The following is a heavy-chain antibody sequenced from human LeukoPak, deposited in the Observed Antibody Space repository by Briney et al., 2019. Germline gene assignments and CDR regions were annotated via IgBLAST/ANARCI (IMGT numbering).Heavy chain of an antibody. J-gene: IGHJ5*02. Sequence: PSETLSLTCAVYGGSFSGYCWSWIRQPPGKGLEWIGEINHSGSTNYNPSLKSRVTISVDTSKNRFSLKLSSVTAADTAVYYCARGPATVRGVNWFDPWGQGTLVTVSS. V-gene: IGHV4-34*01. D-gene: IGHD3-10*01. CDR1: GGSFSGYC. CDR2: INHSGST. CDR3: ARGPATVRGVNWFDP.